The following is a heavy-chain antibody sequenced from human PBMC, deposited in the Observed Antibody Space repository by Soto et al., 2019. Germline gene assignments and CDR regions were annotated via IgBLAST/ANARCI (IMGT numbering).Heavy chain of an antibody. D-gene: IGHD6-19*01. CDR3: ARSSSSGWYYHYYGMDV. CDR2: ISAYNGNT. V-gene: IGHV1-18*01. Sequence: ASVKVSCKASGYTFTSYGISWVRQAPGQGLEWMGWISAYNGNTNYAQKLQGRVTMTTDTSTSTAYMELRSLRSDDTAVYYCARSSSSGWYYHYYGMDVCAQGPTVTVSS. J-gene: IGHJ6*02. CDR1: GYTFTSYG.